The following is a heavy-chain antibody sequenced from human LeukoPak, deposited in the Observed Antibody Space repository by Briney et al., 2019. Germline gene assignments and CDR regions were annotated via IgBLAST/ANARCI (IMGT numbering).Heavy chain of an antibody. CDR3: ARDHNYAFDN. CDR1: GFPFSDYS. CDR2: IGISSGNT. Sequence: GGSLRLSCTASGFPFSDYSMNWVRQAPGKGLEWISYIGISSGNTKYADSVKGRFTISADNARNSLYLQMNSLRVEDTAVYYCARDHNYAFDNWGQGTLVSVS. D-gene: IGHD1-1*01. J-gene: IGHJ4*02. V-gene: IGHV3-48*04.